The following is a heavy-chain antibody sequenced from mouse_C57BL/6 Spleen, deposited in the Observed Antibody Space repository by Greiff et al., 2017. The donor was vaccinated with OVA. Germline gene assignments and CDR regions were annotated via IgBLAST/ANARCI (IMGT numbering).Heavy chain of an antibody. CDR2: ISYDGSN. CDR1: GYSITSGYY. J-gene: IGHJ4*01. D-gene: IGHD2-12*01. V-gene: IGHV3-6*01. Sequence: EVKLEESGPGLVKPSQSLSLTCSVTGYSITSGYYWNWIRQFPGNKLEWMGYISYDGSNNYNPSLKNRISITRDTSKNQFFLKLNSVTTEDTATYYCARENDDYYAMDYWGQGTSVTVSS. CDR3: ARENDDYYAMDY.